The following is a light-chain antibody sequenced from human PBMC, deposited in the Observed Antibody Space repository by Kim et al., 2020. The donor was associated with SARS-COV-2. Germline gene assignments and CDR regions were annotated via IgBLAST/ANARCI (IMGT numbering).Light chain of an antibody. CDR1: SSNIGNNY. CDR3: GTWDSSLSAVV. Sequence: GQKVTISCSGSSSNIGNNYVSWYQQLPGTAPKLLIYDNNKRPSGIPDRFSGSKSGTSATLGITGLQTGDEADYYCGTWDSSLSAVVFGGGNKVTVL. CDR2: DNN. V-gene: IGLV1-51*01. J-gene: IGLJ2*01.